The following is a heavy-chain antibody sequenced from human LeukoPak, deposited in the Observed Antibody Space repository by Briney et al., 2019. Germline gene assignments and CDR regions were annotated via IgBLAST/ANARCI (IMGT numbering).Heavy chain of an antibody. CDR3: ARGAWSGYYTPNYYYYGMDV. J-gene: IGHJ6*02. CDR2: ISSNGGST. CDR1: GFTFSSYA. D-gene: IGHD3-3*01. Sequence: GGSLRLSCAASGFTFSSYAMHWVRQAPGKGLEYVSAISSNGGSTYYANSVKGRFTISRDNSKNTLYLQMGSLRAEDTAVYYCARGAWSGYYTPNYYYYGMDVWGQGTTVTVSS. V-gene: IGHV3-64*01.